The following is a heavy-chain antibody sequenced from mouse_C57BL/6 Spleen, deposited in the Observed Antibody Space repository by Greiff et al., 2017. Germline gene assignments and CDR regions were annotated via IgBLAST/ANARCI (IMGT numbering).Heavy chain of an antibody. CDR3: AVGSSYWYFDV. CDR2: INPSSGYT. D-gene: IGHD1-1*01. CDR1: GYTFTSYT. Sequence: VQLQQSGAELARPGASVKMSCKASGYTFTSYTMHWVKQRPGQGLEWIGYINPSSGYTKYNQKFKDKATLTADKSSSTAYMQLSSLTSEESAVYYCAVGSSYWYFDVWGTGTTVTVSS. J-gene: IGHJ1*03. V-gene: IGHV1-4*01.